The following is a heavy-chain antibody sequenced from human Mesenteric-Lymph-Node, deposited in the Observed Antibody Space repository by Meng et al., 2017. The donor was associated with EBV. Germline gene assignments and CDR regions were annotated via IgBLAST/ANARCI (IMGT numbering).Heavy chain of an antibody. CDR3: ARDGCGGDCYSSFDL. J-gene: IGHJ4*02. CDR1: GFSFSDYY. Sequence: QGRRVELGVGIVKTGGSLILSCGASGFSFSDYYMSWIRQAPGKGLELVSYISSSSDSIKYADSVKGRFTTPRDNAENSLDLQMNSLTAEDTAVYYCARDGCGGDCYSSFDLWGQGTLVTVSS. CDR2: ISSSSDSI. D-gene: IGHD2-21*02. V-gene: IGHV3-11*01.